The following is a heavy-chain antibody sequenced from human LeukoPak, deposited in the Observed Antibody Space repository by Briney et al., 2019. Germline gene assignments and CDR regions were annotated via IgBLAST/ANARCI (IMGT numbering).Heavy chain of an antibody. CDR1: GYTFTGYY. Sequence: ASVKVSCNASGYTFTGYYLHWVRQAPGQGLEWMGWINANSGGTNYAQKFQGRVTMTRDTSISTAYMEMSRLRADDTAVYYCARGRSSSWYGYWGQGTLVTVSS. CDR3: ARGRSSSWYGY. V-gene: IGHV1-2*02. J-gene: IGHJ4*02. D-gene: IGHD6-13*01. CDR2: INANSGGT.